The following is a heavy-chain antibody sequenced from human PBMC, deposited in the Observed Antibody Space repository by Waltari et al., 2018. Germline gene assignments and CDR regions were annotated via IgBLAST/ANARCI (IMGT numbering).Heavy chain of an antibody. CDR1: GGSLSGSGYY. J-gene: IGHJ4*02. D-gene: IGHD4-17*01. Sequence: QLQLQESGPGLVKPSETLSLTCTVSGGSLSGSGYYWGWIRQPPGKGLEWIGSIDYSGSTYYNPSLQSRVTISVDTSKNQFSLKLSSVTAADTAVFFCARRRTTVTTYYFDYWGQGTLVTVSS. CDR3: ARRRTTVTTYYFDY. V-gene: IGHV4-39*01. CDR2: IDYSGST.